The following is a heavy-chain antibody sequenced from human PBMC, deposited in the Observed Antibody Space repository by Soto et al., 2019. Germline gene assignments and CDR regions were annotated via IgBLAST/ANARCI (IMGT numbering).Heavy chain of an antibody. Sequence: QVQLVESGGGVVQPGRSLRLSCAASGFTFSNFGMYWVRQAPGKGLEWVALISYDGSNKYYADSVKGRFTISRDTYKNTLYLQMSSLRAEDTAVYYCAKDKLSSTDAFDSWGQGTMVTVSS. V-gene: IGHV3-30*18. CDR3: AKDKLSSTDAFDS. CDR1: GFTFSNFG. J-gene: IGHJ3*02. CDR2: ISYDGSNK.